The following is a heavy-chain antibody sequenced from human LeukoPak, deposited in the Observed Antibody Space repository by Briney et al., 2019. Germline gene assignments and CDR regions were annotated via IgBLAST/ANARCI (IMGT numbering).Heavy chain of an antibody. D-gene: IGHD2-15*01. J-gene: IGHJ4*02. CDR1: GYTFTSYG. Sequence: GASVKVSCKASGYTFTSYGISWVRQAPGQGLEWMGWISAYNGNTNYAQKFQGRVTMTRDTSISTAYMELSRLRSDDTAVYYCARVRSVAANDYWGQGTLVTVSS. CDR2: ISAYNGNT. V-gene: IGHV1-18*01. CDR3: ARVRSVAANDY.